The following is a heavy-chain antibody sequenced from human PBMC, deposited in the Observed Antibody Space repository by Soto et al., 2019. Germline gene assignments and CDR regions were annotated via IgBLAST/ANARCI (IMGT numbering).Heavy chain of an antibody. J-gene: IGHJ6*02. CDR3: ARVFEGEDTAMVFSYYSYGMDV. V-gene: IGHV6-1*01. CDR2: TYYRSKWYN. D-gene: IGHD5-18*01. Sequence: SQTLSLTCAISGDSVSSNSAAWNWIRQSPSRGLEWLGRTYYRSKWYNDYAVSVKSRITINPDTSKNQFSLQLNSVTPEDTAVFYFARVFEGEDTAMVFSYYSYGMDVWGQGTTVT. CDR1: GDSVSSNSAA.